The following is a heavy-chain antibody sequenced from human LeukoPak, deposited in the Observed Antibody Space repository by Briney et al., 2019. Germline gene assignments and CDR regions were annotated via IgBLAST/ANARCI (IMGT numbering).Heavy chain of an antibody. D-gene: IGHD7-27*01. CDR1: GGAISSYY. V-gene: IGHV4-4*07. J-gene: IGHJ4*02. Sequence: SETLSLTCTVSGGAISSYYWSWIRKPAGKGLEWIGRSYTSGSTNYNPSLKSRVTMSVDTSKNQFSLKLSSVTAADTAVYYCARLAWGRLDYWGQGTLVTVSS. CDR2: SYTSGST. CDR3: ARLAWGRLDY.